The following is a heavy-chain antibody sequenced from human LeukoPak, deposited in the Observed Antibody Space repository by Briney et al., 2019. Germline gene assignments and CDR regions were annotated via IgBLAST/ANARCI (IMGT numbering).Heavy chain of an antibody. Sequence: GGSLRLSCAASGFTFDDYAMHWVRQAPGKGLEWVSLISWDGGSTYYADSVKGRFTISRDNSKNSLYLQMNSLRAEDTALYYCANDIAAVAGTTSNFQHWGQATLVTVSS. CDR3: ANDIAAVAGTTSNFQH. V-gene: IGHV3-43D*03. CDR1: GFTFDDYA. D-gene: IGHD6-19*01. J-gene: IGHJ1*01. CDR2: ISWDGGST.